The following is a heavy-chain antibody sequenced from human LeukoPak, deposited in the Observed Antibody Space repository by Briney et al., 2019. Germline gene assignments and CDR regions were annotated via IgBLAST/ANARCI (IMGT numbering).Heavy chain of an antibody. Sequence: SGGSLRLSCAASGFNFSSNYISWVRQAPGRGLEWVSVIYSGGSTKYADSVKARFTISRDNSKNTVYLQMNSLRAEDTAVYYCARATLDNWGQGTLVTVSS. CDR3: ARATLDN. J-gene: IGHJ4*02. CDR2: IYSGGST. CDR1: GFNFSSNY. V-gene: IGHV3-53*01.